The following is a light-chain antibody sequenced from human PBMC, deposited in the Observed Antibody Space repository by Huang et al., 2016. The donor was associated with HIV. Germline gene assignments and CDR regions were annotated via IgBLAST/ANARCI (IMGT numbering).Light chain of an antibody. CDR2: AAS. CDR3: QQYNDWPRT. Sequence: DIVLTQSPATLSVSPGERATLFCRASQSVGSNLAWYQQRPGQAPRLLIYAASARATGIPARVSGGGSGTEFTLSISSLQSEDFALDYCQQYNDWPRTFGQGTKVEI. J-gene: IGKJ1*01. V-gene: IGKV3-15*01. CDR1: QSVGSN.